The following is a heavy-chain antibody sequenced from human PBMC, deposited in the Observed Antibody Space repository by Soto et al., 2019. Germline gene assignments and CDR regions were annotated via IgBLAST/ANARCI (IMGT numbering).Heavy chain of an antibody. V-gene: IGHV4-4*02. CDR2: IYHSGST. J-gene: IGHJ6*02. Sequence: SETLSLTCAVSGGSISSSNWWSWVRQPPGKGLEWIGEIYHSGSTNYNPSLKSRVTISVDKSKNQFSRKLSSVTAADTAVYYCARVNWNYKIYGMDVWCQGTTVTVSS. D-gene: IGHD1-7*01. CDR1: GGSISSSNW. CDR3: ARVNWNYKIYGMDV.